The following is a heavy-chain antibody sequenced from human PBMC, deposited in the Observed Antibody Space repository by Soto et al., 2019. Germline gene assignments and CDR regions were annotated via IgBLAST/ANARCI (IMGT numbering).Heavy chain of an antibody. CDR2: IYYSGST. D-gene: IGHD3-22*01. V-gene: IGHV4-59*01. Sequence: SETLSLTSTVSGGSSISYYWSWIRQPPGRGLEWIGYIYYSGSTTYNPSLKSRLTISVDTSKNQFSLKLNSVTAADTAVYYCARVSNYYDSSGPWYYFDYWGQGTLVTVSS. CDR1: GGSSISYY. J-gene: IGHJ4*02. CDR3: ARVSNYYDSSGPWYYFDY.